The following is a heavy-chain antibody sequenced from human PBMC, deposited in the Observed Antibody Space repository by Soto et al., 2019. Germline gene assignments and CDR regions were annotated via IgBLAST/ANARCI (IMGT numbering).Heavy chain of an antibody. J-gene: IGHJ5*02. D-gene: IGHD2-21*01. CDR3: ARERGDSHWIDP. Sequence: PSETLSLTCSVSGGSVSRESYYWSWIRQTPGKGLEWIGNVENSGSTKYNPSLKSRVTIPVDTSKTQFSLKLSSVTGADTAVYYCARERGDSHWIDPWGQGTLVTVSS. CDR1: GGSVSRESYY. CDR2: VENSGST. V-gene: IGHV4-61*01.